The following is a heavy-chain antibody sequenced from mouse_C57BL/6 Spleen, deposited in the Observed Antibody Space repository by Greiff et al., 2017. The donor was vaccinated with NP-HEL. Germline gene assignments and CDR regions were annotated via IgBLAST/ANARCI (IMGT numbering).Heavy chain of an antibody. CDR2: IHPNSGST. Sequence: QVQLQQPGAELVKPGASVKLSCKASGYTFTSYWMHWVKQRPGQGLEWIGMIHPNSGSTNYNEKFKSKATLTVDKSSITAYMQRSSLTSEDSAVYYYARTTVTRWFACWGQGTLVTVSA. CDR3: ARTTVTRWFAC. CDR1: GYTFTSYW. D-gene: IGHD4-1*02. J-gene: IGHJ3*01. V-gene: IGHV1-64*01.